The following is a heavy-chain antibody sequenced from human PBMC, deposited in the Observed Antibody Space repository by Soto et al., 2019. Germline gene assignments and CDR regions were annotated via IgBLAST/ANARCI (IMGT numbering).Heavy chain of an antibody. CDR3: ARGGIGVVYISSWFDP. CDR1: GGTFSSYA. J-gene: IGHJ5*02. CDR2: IIPIFGTA. Sequence: GASVKVSCKASGGTFSSYAISWVRQAPGQGLEWMGGIIPIFGTANYAQKFQGRVTITADESTSTAYMELSSLRSEDTAVYYCARGGIGVVYISSWFDPWGQGTLVTVSS. D-gene: IGHD3-3*01. V-gene: IGHV1-69*13.